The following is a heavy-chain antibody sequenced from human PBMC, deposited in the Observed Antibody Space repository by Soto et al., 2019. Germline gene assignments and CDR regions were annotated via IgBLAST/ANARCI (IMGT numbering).Heavy chain of an antibody. CDR1: GDSISSSVW. CDR2: VFHTGNT. V-gene: IGHV4-4*02. Sequence: KSSETLSLTCAVSGDSISSSVWWTWVRQPPGKGLEWIGEVFHTGNTNYNPSLKSRVTMSVDKSTNEFSLKVTSVTAADTAIYYCARKAWVRFDYWGQGARVTVSS. CDR3: ARKAWVRFDY. J-gene: IGHJ4*02. D-gene: IGHD7-27*01.